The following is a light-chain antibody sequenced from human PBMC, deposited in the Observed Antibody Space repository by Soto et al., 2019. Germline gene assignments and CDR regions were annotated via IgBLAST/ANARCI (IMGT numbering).Light chain of an antibody. J-gene: IGLJ1*01. V-gene: IGLV2-14*01. CDR1: SGDIGSYNR. CDR3: ISYTNINTRACV. Sequence: QSVLTQPASVSGSPGQSITISCTGTSGDIGSYNRVSWYQQHPGKAPKLIIYEVTDRPSGVSHRFSGSNSGNTASLTISGLQAEDEAEYYCISYTNINTRACVFGTGTKLTVL. CDR2: EVT.